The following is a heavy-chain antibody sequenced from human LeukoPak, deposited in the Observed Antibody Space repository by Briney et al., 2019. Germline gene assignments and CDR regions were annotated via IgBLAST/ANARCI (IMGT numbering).Heavy chain of an antibody. Sequence: GGSLRLSCAASGFTFSSFTMHWVRQAPGKGLEYVSAISSNGGSTYYANSVKGRFTISRDNSKNTLYLQMGSLRAEDMAVYYCARIPLRYFVWLFDYWGQGTLVTVSS. V-gene: IGHV3-64*01. CDR2: ISSNGGST. CDR1: GFTFSSFT. J-gene: IGHJ4*02. CDR3: ARIPLRYFVWLFDY. D-gene: IGHD3-9*01.